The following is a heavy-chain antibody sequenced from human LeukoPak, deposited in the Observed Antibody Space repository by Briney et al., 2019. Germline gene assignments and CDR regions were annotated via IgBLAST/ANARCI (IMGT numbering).Heavy chain of an antibody. CDR1: GDSVSSYSAA. D-gene: IGHD3-10*01. J-gene: IGHJ4*02. Sequence: SQTLSLTCAISGDSVSSYSAAWNWIRQSPSRGLEWMGRTYYRSKWYNDYAVSVKSRITINPDTSKNQFSLQLNSVTPEDTAVYYCARDRDTMVRTCYFDYWGQGSLVTVSS. V-gene: IGHV6-1*01. CDR3: ARDRDTMVRTCYFDY. CDR2: TYYRSKWYN.